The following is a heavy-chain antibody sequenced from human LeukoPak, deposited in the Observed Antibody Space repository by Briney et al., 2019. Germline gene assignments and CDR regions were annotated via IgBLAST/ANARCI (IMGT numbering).Heavy chain of an antibody. CDR1: GFTFSSYA. Sequence: GGSLRLSCAASGFTFSSYAMSWVRQAPGKGLEWVSSISSSSSYIYYADSVKGRFTISRDNAKNSLYLQMNSLRAEDTAVYYCARSTAMGFDYWGQGTLVTVSS. D-gene: IGHD5-18*01. CDR3: ARSTAMGFDY. V-gene: IGHV3-21*01. CDR2: ISSSSSYI. J-gene: IGHJ4*02.